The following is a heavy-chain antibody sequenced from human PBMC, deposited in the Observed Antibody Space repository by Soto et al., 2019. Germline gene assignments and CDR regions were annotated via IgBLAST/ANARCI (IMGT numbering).Heavy chain of an antibody. V-gene: IGHV3-64*01. CDR1: GFTFSSYA. J-gene: IGHJ2*01. CDR3: ARVERYCTNGVCPYWYFDL. Sequence: EVQLVESGGGLVQPGGSLRLSCAASGFTFSSYAMHWVRQAPGKGLEYVSAISSNGGSTYYANSVKGRFTISRDNSKNTLYLQMGSLRAEDMAVYYCARVERYCTNGVCPYWYFDLWGRGTLVTVSS. CDR2: ISSNGGST. D-gene: IGHD2-8*01.